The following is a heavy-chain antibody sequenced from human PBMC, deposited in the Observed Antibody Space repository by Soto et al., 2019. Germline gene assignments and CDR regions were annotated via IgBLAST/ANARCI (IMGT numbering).Heavy chain of an antibody. V-gene: IGHV1-18*01. D-gene: IGHD5-12*01. CDR1: GSTFFTCD. CDR3: ARHHGPTTSENWFDP. CDR2: ISTYSGDT. Sequence: GASVKVSCKASGSTFFTCDSSWVRQATGQGLERMGWISTYSGDTKYAQKFQGRVTMTTDTSTTTAYLELRSLRSDDPAVYYCARHHGPTTSENWFDPWGQGTLGAVSS. J-gene: IGHJ5*02.